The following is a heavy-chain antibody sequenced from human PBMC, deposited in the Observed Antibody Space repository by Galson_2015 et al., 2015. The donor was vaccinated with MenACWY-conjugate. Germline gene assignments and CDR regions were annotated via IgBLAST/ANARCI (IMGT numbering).Heavy chain of an antibody. D-gene: IGHD1-1*01. CDR1: GLTFSRYW. V-gene: IGHV3-7*03. CDR2: IKQDGSET. J-gene: IGHJ6*02. CDR3: AKDALSDTTGRTWSYYGMDV. Sequence: SLRLSCAASGLTFSRYWMSWVRQIPGKGLEWVANIKQDGSETHYVGSVKGRFTISRDNAKNSVYLQMNNLRAEDTAVYYCAKDALSDTTGRTWSYYGMDVWGQGTTVTVSS.